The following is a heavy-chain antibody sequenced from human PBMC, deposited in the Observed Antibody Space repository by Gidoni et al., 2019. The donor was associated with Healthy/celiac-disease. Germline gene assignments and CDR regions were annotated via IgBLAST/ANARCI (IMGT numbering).Heavy chain of an antibody. CDR3: ARSRGDGGYEFDY. CDR2: MNPNSGNT. D-gene: IGHD5-12*01. V-gene: IGHV1-8*01. Sequence: ATGQGLEWMGWMNPNSGNTGYAQKFQGRVTMTRNTSISTAYMELSSLRSEDTAVYYCARSRGDGGYEFDYWGQGTLVTVSS. J-gene: IGHJ4*02.